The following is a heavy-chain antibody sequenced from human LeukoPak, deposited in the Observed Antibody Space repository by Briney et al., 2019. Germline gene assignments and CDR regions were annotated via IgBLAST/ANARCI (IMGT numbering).Heavy chain of an antibody. CDR1: GFTFSSYS. CDR2: ISSSSSTI. V-gene: IGHV3-48*02. D-gene: IGHD3-10*01. Sequence: GGSLRLSCAASGFTFSSYSMNWVRQAPGKGLEWISYISSSSSTIKYADSVKGRFTISRDNAKNLLYLQMNSLRDEDTAVYYCARDRAGYYFDYWGQGTLVTVSS. CDR3: ARDRAGYYFDY. J-gene: IGHJ4*02.